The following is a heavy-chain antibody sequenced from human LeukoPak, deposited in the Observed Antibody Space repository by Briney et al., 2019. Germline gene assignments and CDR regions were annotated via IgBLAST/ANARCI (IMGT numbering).Heavy chain of an antibody. CDR3: VRDVGAVRGEVYFDY. V-gene: IGHV3-21*06. CDR2: ITGSGPYM. CDR1: GFTFSSYA. D-gene: IGHD3-10*01. J-gene: IGHJ4*02. Sequence: GGSLRLSCAASGFTFSSYAMHWVRLSPGKGLEWVSSITGSGPYMLYADSVKHRFTISRDNTKNLLYLEMNSLRAEDTAMYFCVRDVGAVRGEVYFDYWGQGTLVTVSS.